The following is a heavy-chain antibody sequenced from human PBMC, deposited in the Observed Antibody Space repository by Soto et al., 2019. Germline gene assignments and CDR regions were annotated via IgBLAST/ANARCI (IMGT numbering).Heavy chain of an antibody. CDR3: ATSAGTTFVYDY. J-gene: IGHJ4*02. Sequence: QVPLVQSGAEVKKPGASVKVSCKVSGYTLTELSMHWVRQAPGKGLEWMGGFDPEDGETIYAQKFQGRVTMTEDTITNTAYLELSSLRFEDTAIYYCATSAGTTFVYDYWGQGTLVTVSS. D-gene: IGHD1-7*01. CDR1: GYTLTELS. CDR2: FDPEDGET. V-gene: IGHV1-24*01.